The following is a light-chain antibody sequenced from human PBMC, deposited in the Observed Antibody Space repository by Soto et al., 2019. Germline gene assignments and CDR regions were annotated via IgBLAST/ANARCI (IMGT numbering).Light chain of an antibody. CDR3: QHFYNYPRT. CDR1: QGILNY. J-gene: IGKJ3*01. Sequence: AIRLTQSTSSFSASTGDRVTITCRASQGILNYLAWYQQKPGKAPKLLIYGASTLQSGVPSRFSGSGSGTEFTLTISRLQSEDFATYYCQHFYNYPRTFGPGTKVDVK. V-gene: IGKV1-8*01. CDR2: GAS.